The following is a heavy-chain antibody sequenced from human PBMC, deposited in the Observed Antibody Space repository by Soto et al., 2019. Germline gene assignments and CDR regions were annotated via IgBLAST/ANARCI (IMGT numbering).Heavy chain of an antibody. CDR1: GDSVSSNSAA. CDR2: TYYRSKWYN. V-gene: IGHV6-1*01. CDR3: ARGNSSGYYLGDYYYGMDV. D-gene: IGHD3-22*01. J-gene: IGHJ6*02. Sequence: SQTLSLTCAIPGDSVSSNSAAWNWIRQSPSRGFEWLGRTYYRSKWYNDYAVSVKSRITINPDTSKNQFSLQLNSVTPEDTAVYYCARGNSSGYYLGDYYYGMDVWGQGTTVTVSS.